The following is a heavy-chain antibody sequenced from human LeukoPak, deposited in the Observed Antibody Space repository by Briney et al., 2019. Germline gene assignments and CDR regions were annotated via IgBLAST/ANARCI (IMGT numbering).Heavy chain of an antibody. Sequence: GGSLRLSCAASGFDFSDYAMHWVRQSPAKGLEWVAVIWYDGSETYSADSVKGRFTISRDNSKNTLYLQMTSLRVDDTAVYYCARDLQSGTRSAFDHWGQGTLVTVSS. CDR1: GFDFSDYA. V-gene: IGHV3-33*01. CDR2: IWYDGSET. J-gene: IGHJ4*02. D-gene: IGHD1-1*01. CDR3: ARDLQSGTRSAFDH.